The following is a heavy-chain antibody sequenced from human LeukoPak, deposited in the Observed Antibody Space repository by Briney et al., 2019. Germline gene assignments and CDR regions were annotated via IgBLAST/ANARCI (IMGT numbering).Heavy chain of an antibody. CDR2: INAGNGNT. CDR1: GYTFTSYA. D-gene: IGHD6-19*01. V-gene: IGHV1-3*01. J-gene: IGHJ6*02. CDR3: ARMLAVAGYYYGMDV. Sequence: GASVKVSCKASGYTFTSYAMHWVRQAPGQRLEWMGGINAGNGNTKYSQKFQGRVTITRDTSASTAYMELSSLRSEDTAVYYCARMLAVAGYYYGMDVWGQGTTVTVSS.